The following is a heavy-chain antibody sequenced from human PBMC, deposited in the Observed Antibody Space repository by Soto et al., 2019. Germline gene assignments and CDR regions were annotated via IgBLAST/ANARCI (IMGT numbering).Heavy chain of an antibody. V-gene: IGHV4-39*01. D-gene: IGHD5-18*01. CDR1: GGSISSSSYY. J-gene: IGHJ6*02. CDR2: IYYSGST. CDR3: ARHRTTEAGTAMDYYYGMDV. Sequence: PSETLSLTCTVSGGSISSSSYYWGWIRQPPGKGLEWIGSIYYSGSTYYNPSLKSRVTISVDTSKNQFSLKLSSVTAADTAVYYCARHRTTEAGTAMDYYYGMDVWGQGTTVTVSS.